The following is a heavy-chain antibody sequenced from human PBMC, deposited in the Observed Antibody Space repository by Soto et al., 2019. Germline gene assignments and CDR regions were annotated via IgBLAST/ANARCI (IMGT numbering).Heavy chain of an antibody. CDR3: AFGNLSYYFDY. CDR1: GFNFSSFG. CDR2: IWYDGSDK. Sequence: GSLRLSCAASGFNFSSFGMHWVRQAPGKGLEWVAIIWYDGSDKYYADSVKGRFTISRDNSKNTLYLQMNSLRAEDTAVYHCAFGNLSYYFDYWGQGTPVTVSS. D-gene: IGHD3-16*01. J-gene: IGHJ4*02. V-gene: IGHV3-33*08.